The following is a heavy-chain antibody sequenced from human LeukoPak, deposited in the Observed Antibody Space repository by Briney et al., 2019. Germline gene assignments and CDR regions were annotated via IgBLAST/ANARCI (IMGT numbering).Heavy chain of an antibody. CDR1: GGSFSGYY. Sequence: SETLSLTCAVYGGSFSGYYWSWIRQPPGKGLEWIGEINHSGSTNYNPSLKSRVTISVDTSKNQFSLKLSSVTAADTAVYYCARDKWNDDSFFDYWGQGTLVTVSS. CDR3: ARDKWNDDSFFDY. CDR2: INHSGST. D-gene: IGHD1-20*01. V-gene: IGHV4-34*01. J-gene: IGHJ4*02.